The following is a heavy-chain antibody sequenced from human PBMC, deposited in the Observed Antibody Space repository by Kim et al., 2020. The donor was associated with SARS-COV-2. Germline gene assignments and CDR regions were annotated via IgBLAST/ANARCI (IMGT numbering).Heavy chain of an antibody. CDR3: ARVASGWGLDY. V-gene: IGHV6-1*01. J-gene: IGHJ4*02. Sequence: DYALSGRGRITINPDTSKTQFSLQLNSVTPEDTAVYYCARVASGWGLDYWGQGTLVTVSS. D-gene: IGHD6-19*01.